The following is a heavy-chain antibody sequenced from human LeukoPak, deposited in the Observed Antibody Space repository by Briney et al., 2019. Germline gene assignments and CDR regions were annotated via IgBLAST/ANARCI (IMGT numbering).Heavy chain of an antibody. V-gene: IGHV3-23*01. J-gene: IGHJ5*02. CDR2: ISGSGGST. D-gene: IGHD2-2*02. CDR3: AKEPPRAPYQLLYENWFDP. Sequence: GGSLRLSCAASEFTFSTYWMTWVRQAPGKGLEWVSAISGSGGSTYYADSVKGRFTISRDNSKNTLYLQMNSLRAEDTAVYYCAKEPPRAPYQLLYENWFDPWGQGTLVTVSS. CDR1: EFTFSTYW.